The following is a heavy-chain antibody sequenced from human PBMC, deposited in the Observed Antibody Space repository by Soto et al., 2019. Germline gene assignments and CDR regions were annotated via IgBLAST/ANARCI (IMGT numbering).Heavy chain of an antibody. V-gene: IGHV1-18*01. D-gene: IGHD6-19*01. CDR3: ARGDTSGWYSXMDV. J-gene: IGHJ6*02. Sequence: ASVKVSCKASGYTFTCYGISWVRQAPGQGLEWMGWISAYNGNTNYAQKLQGRVTMTTDTSTSTAYMELRSLRSDDTAVYYCARGDTSGWYSXMDVWRHATTVTVSS. CDR1: GYTFTCYG. CDR2: ISAYNGNT.